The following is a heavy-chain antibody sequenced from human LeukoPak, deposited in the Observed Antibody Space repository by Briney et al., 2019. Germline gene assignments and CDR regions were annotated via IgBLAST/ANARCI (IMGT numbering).Heavy chain of an antibody. CDR1: GGTFSSYA. J-gene: IGHJ3*02. V-gene: IGHV1-69*04. CDR3: AGMVVAAKVYAFDI. D-gene: IGHD2-15*01. Sequence: ASVKVSCKASGGTFSSYAISWVRQAPGQGLEWMGRIIPILGIANYAQKFQGRVTITADKSTSTAYMELSSLRSEDTAAYYCAGMVVAAKVYAFDIWGQGTMVTVSS. CDR2: IIPILGIA.